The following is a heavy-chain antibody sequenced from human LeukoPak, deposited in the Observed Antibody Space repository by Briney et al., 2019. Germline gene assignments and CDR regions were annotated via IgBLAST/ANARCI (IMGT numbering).Heavy chain of an antibody. Sequence: PGGSLRLSCAASGFDFSSYWMSWVRQPPGKGLEWIGEIYHSGSTNYNPSLKSRVTISVDKSKNQFSLKLSSVTAADTAVYYCARSPERGYSGYDPNWFDPWGQGTLVTVSS. D-gene: IGHD5-12*01. CDR1: GFDFSSYW. CDR3: ARSPERGYSGYDPNWFDP. CDR2: IYHSGST. V-gene: IGHV4-4*02. J-gene: IGHJ5*02.